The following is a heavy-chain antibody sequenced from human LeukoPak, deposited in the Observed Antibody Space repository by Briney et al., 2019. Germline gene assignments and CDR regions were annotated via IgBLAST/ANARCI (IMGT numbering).Heavy chain of an antibody. V-gene: IGHV3-7*01. CDR1: GFRFNTFW. CDR3: ARSFPNAFDI. Sequence: GGSLRLSCAASGFRFNTFWMSWVRQAPGKGLEWVANIKQDGNEKYYADSVKGRFTISRDNSKNTLYLQMNSLRAEDTAVYYCARSFPNAFDIWGQGTMVTVSS. J-gene: IGHJ3*02. CDR2: IKQDGNEK. D-gene: IGHD3-16*02.